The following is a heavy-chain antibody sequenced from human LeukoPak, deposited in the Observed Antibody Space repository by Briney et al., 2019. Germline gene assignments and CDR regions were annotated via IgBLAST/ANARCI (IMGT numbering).Heavy chain of an antibody. CDR1: GYTFTSYY. CDR3: ARDGDTAMVLFQYDYYYGMDV. D-gene: IGHD5-18*01. J-gene: IGHJ6*02. V-gene: IGHV1-46*01. CDR2: INPSGGST. Sequence: ASVKVSCKASGYTFTSYYMHWVRQAPGQGLEWMGIINPSGGSTSYAQKFRGRVTMTRDTSTSTVYMELSSLRSEDTAVYYCARDGDTAMVLFQYDYYYGMDVWGQGTTVTVSS.